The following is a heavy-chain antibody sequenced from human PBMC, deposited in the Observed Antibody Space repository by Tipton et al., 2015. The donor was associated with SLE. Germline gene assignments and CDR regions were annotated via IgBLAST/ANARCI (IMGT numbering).Heavy chain of an antibody. D-gene: IGHD6-19*01. CDR1: GGSISSGSYY. CDR3: ARSTAVADTFDY. Sequence: TLSLTCTVSGGSISSGSYYWSWIRQPAGKGLEWIGYIYTSGSTNYNPSLKSRVTISVDTSKNQFSLKLSSVTAADTAVYYCARSTAVADTFDYWGQGTLVTVSS. CDR2: IYTSGST. V-gene: IGHV4-61*09. J-gene: IGHJ4*02.